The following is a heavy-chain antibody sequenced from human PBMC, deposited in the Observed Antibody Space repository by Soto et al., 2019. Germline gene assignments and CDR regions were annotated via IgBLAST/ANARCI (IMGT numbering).Heavy chain of an antibody. CDR3: ARGADRNYYYGMDV. Sequence: QLVQSGAEVKKPGSSVKVSCKASGGTFSSYIINWVRQAPGQGLEWMGRIIPILGIANYAQKFQGRVTITADKSTSTAYMELSSLRSGDTAVYYCARGADRNYYYGMDVWGQGTTVTVSS. CDR2: IIPILGIA. J-gene: IGHJ6*02. D-gene: IGHD3-22*01. CDR1: GGTFSSYI. V-gene: IGHV1-69*02.